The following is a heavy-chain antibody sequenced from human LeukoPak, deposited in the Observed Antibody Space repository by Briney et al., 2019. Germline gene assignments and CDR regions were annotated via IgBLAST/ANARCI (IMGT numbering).Heavy chain of an antibody. CDR1: GYTFTNYD. J-gene: IGHJ2*01. D-gene: IGHD2-2*03. V-gene: IGHV1-8*01. CDR3: AREDGYCSTTGCYRNDWYFDL. CDR2: MNTNTGKT. Sequence: ASVKVSCKTSGYTFTNYDINWVRQAAGQGLESVGWMNTNTGKTGYAQKFQGGVTMTRNASITTAYMELSGLRSEDTAIYYCAREDGYCSTTGCYRNDWYFDLWGRGTPVTVSS.